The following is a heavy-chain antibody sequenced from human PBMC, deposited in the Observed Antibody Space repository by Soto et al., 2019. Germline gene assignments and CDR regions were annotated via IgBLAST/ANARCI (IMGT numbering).Heavy chain of an antibody. CDR3: ARVDTVATSWYFDL. CDR1: GGSISSGGYS. V-gene: IGHV4-30-2*01. J-gene: IGHJ2*01. Sequence: QLQLQESGSGLVKPSQTLSLTCAVSGGSISSGGYSWSWIRQPPGKDLEWIGYIYHSGSTYYNPSFESRVTISVDRSKNQFSLKQSSVAAADRAVYYCARVDTVATSWYFDLWGRGSLVTVSS. CDR2: IYHSGST. D-gene: IGHD5-12*01.